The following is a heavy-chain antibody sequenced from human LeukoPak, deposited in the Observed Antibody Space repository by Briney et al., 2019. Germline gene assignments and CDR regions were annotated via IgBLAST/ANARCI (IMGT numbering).Heavy chain of an antibody. J-gene: IGHJ5*02. Sequence: QPGGSLRLSCAASGFTFSSYLMSWVRQAPGRGLEWVSTITDNGVGTYYAYSVKGRFTISRDNAKNSLYLQMNSLRAEDTAVYYCARDRGVSGDYWFDPWGQGTLVTVSS. D-gene: IGHD2-21*02. V-gene: IGHV3-23*01. CDR2: ITDNGVGT. CDR3: ARDRGVSGDYWFDP. CDR1: GFTFSSYL.